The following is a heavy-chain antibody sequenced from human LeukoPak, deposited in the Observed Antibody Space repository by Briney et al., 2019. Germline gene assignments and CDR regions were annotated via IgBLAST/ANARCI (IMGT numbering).Heavy chain of an antibody. D-gene: IGHD6-19*01. CDR2: INPNSGGT. CDR3: ARDDSIEQWLVPFDY. Sequence: ASVKVSCKASGYSFTGYYMHWVRDPHGPGLEWMGWINPNSGGTNYAQKFQGRVTMTRDTSISTAYMELSRLRSDDTAVYDCARDDSIEQWLVPFDYWGQGTLVTVSS. J-gene: IGHJ4*02. CDR1: GYSFTGYY. V-gene: IGHV1-2*02.